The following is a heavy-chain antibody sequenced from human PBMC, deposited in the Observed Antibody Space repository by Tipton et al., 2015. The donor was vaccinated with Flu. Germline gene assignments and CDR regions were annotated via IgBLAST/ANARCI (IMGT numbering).Heavy chain of an antibody. J-gene: IGHJ4*02. CDR1: GFTFSTYW. CDR2: INQDGSEK. V-gene: IGHV3-7*01. Sequence: SLRLSCAASGFTFSTYWMDWVRQAPGKGLEWVANINQDGSEKYYVDSVKGRFTISRDNAKNSLYLQLNSLRAEDTAVYYCSISLNSWGQGTLVTVSS. CDR3: SISLNS.